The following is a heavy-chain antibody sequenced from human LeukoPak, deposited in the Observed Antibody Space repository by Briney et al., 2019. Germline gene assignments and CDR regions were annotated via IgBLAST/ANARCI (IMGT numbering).Heavy chain of an antibody. V-gene: IGHV1-69*13. CDR3: ARDSPLVCSSTSCYGTNWFDP. CDR1: GGTFSSYG. J-gene: IGHJ5*02. Sequence: SVKVSCKASGGTFSSYGISWVRQAPGQGLEWMGGIIPIFGTANYAQKFQDRVTITADESTSTAYMELSSLRSEDTAVYYCARDSPLVCSSTSCYGTNWFDPWGQGTLVTVSS. CDR2: IIPIFGTA. D-gene: IGHD2-2*01.